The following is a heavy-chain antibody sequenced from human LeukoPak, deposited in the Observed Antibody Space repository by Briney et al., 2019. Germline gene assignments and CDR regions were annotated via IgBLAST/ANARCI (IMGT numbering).Heavy chain of an antibody. J-gene: IGHJ4*02. CDR1: GGSVSGGSYY. CDR3: ASGQFLVSNDY. Sequence: SETLSLTCTVSGGSVSGGSYYWRWIRQPPGKGLEWIGYFYYTGSTNYNPSLKSRVTISVDTSKNQFSLRLSSVTAADTAVYYCASGQFLVSNDYWGQGILVTVSS. V-gene: IGHV4-61*01. CDR2: FYYTGST. D-gene: IGHD5/OR15-5a*01.